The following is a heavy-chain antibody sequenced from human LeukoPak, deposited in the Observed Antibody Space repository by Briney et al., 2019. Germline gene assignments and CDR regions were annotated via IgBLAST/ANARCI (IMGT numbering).Heavy chain of an antibody. D-gene: IGHD3-10*01. J-gene: IGHJ4*02. Sequence: SETLSLTCTGSGGSISRYYLTWIRQSAGKGLEWIGLIYTSGSTTYTPSLKSRVTMSVDTSKNHFSLKLSSVTAADTAVYYCARYRGYLDYFDYWGQGTLVTVSS. CDR3: ARYRGYLDYFDY. CDR2: IYTSGST. CDR1: GGSISRYY. V-gene: IGHV4-4*07.